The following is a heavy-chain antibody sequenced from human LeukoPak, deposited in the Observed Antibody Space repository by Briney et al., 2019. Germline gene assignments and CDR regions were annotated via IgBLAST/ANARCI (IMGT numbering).Heavy chain of an antibody. Sequence: PGGSLRLSCAASGFTFDDYTMHWVRQAPGKGLEWVSLISWDGGSTYYADSVKGRFTISRDNSKNSLYLQMNSLRTEDTALYYCAKGTVTTFLVGVWGQGTTVTVSS. V-gene: IGHV3-43*01. CDR3: AKGTVTTFLVGV. CDR1: GFTFDDYT. D-gene: IGHD2/OR15-2a*01. CDR2: ISWDGGST. J-gene: IGHJ6*02.